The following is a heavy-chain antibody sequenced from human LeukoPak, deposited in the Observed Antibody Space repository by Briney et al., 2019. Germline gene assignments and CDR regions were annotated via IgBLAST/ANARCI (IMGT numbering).Heavy chain of an antibody. CDR3: ARGPPPDFDY. Sequence: SETLSLTCTVSGDSISSYYWSWVRQPAGKGLEWIGRIHPSGSTNYNPSLKSRVTLSVDTSKNQFSLKLSSVTAADTAVYYCARGPPPDFDYWGQGTLVTVSS. J-gene: IGHJ4*02. CDR2: IHPSGST. CDR1: GDSISSYY. V-gene: IGHV4-4*07.